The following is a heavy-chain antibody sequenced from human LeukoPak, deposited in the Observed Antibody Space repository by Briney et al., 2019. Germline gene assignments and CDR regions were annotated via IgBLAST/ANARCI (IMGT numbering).Heavy chain of an antibody. CDR1: GFTFSSYA. Sequence: GGSLRLSCAASGFTFSSYAMTWVRQAPGKGLEWGSAITGGGTATYYADSVKGRFTISRDNSKNTLYLQMNSLRAEDTAVYYCAKGQQWPDYWGQGTLVTVSS. V-gene: IGHV3-23*01. CDR2: ITGGGTAT. CDR3: AKGQQWPDY. D-gene: IGHD6-19*01. J-gene: IGHJ4*02.